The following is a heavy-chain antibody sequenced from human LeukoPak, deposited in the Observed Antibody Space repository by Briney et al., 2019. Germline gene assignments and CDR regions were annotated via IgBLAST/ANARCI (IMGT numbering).Heavy chain of an antibody. CDR3: ARDGDDWYFDL. Sequence: SETLSLICTVSGGSISSYYWSWIRQPPGKGLEWMGYIYYSGSTNYNPSLKSRVTISVDTSKNQFSLKLSSVTAADKAVYYCARDGDDWYFDLWGRGTLVTVSS. V-gene: IGHV4-59*01. CDR1: GGSISSYY. J-gene: IGHJ2*01. CDR2: IYYSGST.